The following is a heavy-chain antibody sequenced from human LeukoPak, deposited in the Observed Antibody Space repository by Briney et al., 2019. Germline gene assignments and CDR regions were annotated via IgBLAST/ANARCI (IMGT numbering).Heavy chain of an antibody. CDR3: ASEGHLWFGELLPMDV. V-gene: IGHV3-30-3*01. J-gene: IGHJ6*02. D-gene: IGHD3-10*01. Sequence: GGSLRLSCAASGFTFSSYAMHGVRQAPAKGLEWVAVISYDGSNKYYADSVKGRFTISRDNSKNTLYLQMNSVRAEDTAVYYCASEGHLWFGELLPMDVWGQGTTVTVSS. CDR1: GFTFSSYA. CDR2: ISYDGSNK.